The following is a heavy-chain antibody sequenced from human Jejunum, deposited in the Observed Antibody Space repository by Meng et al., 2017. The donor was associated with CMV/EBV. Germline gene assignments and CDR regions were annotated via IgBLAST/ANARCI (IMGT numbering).Heavy chain of an antibody. CDR2: ISAYNGNT. CDR3: ARDYYYDRSYYFDY. CDR1: GYAFTNYG. J-gene: IGHJ4*02. Sequence: QVQLVQSGSELKKPGASLKVSCKASGYAFTNYGISWVRQAPGQGLEWMGWISAYNGNTNYAQKLQGRVTMTTDTSTSTAYMEVRSLRSDDTAVYYCARDYYYDRSYYFDYWGQGTLVTVSS. D-gene: IGHD3-22*01. V-gene: IGHV1-18*01.